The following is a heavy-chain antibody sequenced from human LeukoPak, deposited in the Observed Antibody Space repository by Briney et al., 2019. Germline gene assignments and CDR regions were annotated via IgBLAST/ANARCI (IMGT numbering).Heavy chain of an antibody. CDR1: GLTVSSYY. J-gene: IGHJ3*02. D-gene: IGHD5-12*01. Sequence: PGGSLRLSCAASGLTVSSYYMNWVRQAPGKGLEWVSVIYSDGSTYYADSVKGRFTISRDNSKNTLYLQMNSLRAEDTVVYYCARGSSGYDRDAFDIWGQGTMVTVSS. CDR2: IYSDGST. V-gene: IGHV3-53*01. CDR3: ARGSSGYDRDAFDI.